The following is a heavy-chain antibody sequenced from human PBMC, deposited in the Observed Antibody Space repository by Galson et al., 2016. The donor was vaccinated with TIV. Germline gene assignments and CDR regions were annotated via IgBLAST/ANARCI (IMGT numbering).Heavy chain of an antibody. CDR3: ARIYNAGYTMDY. CDR1: GFTFNAFG. CDR2: VWYNGNNK. D-gene: IGHD5-18*01. V-gene: IGHV3-33*01. J-gene: IGHJ4*02. Sequence: SLRLSCAESGFTFNAFGIHWVRQAPGKGLEWVAVVWYNGNNKYYADSVKGRFTVSRDNSKNTLHLQMNSLRAEDTALYYCARIYNAGYTMDYWGQGTLVTVSS.